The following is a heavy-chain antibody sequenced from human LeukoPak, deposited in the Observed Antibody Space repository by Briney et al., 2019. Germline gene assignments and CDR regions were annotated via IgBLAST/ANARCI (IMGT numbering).Heavy chain of an antibody. D-gene: IGHD1-26*01. V-gene: IGHV3-9*01. CDR2: ISWNSGSI. J-gene: IGHJ4*02. Sequence: GGSLRLSCAASGFTFDDYAMHWVRQAPGKGLEWVSGISWNSGSIGYADSVKGRFTISRDNAKNSLYLQMNSLRAEDTAVYYCASENPVGALDYWGQGTLVTVSS. CDR1: GFTFDDYA. CDR3: ASENPVGALDY.